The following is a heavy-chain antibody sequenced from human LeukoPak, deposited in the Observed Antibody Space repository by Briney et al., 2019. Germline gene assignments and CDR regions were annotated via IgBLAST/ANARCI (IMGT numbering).Heavy chain of an antibody. Sequence: GGSLRLSCAASGFTFSSYAMSWVRQAPGKGLEWVSAISGSGGSTYYADSVKGRFTISRDNSKNTLYLQMDSLRAEDTAVYYCAKDRVRGYSYPRYLDYWGQGTLVTVSS. CDR1: GFTFSSYA. V-gene: IGHV3-23*01. CDR3: AKDRVRGYSYPRYLDY. J-gene: IGHJ4*02. CDR2: ISGSGGST. D-gene: IGHD5-18*01.